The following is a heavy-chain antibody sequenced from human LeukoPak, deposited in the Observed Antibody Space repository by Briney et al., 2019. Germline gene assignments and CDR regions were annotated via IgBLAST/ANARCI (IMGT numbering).Heavy chain of an antibody. D-gene: IGHD1-1*01. Sequence: SETLSLTCAVYGGSFSGYYWSWIRPPPGKGLEWIGEINHSGSTNYNPSLKSRVTISVDTSKNQFSLKLSSVTAADTAVYYCARQLERRFDPWGQGTLVTVSS. V-gene: IGHV4-34*01. J-gene: IGHJ5*02. CDR1: GGSFSGYY. CDR3: ARQLERRFDP. CDR2: INHSGST.